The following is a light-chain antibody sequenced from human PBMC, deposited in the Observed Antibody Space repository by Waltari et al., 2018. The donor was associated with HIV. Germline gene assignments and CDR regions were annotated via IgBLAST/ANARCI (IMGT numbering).Light chain of an antibody. Sequence: QPVVTQEPSLTVSPGGTVTLTCASSAGSVTRGHCPYWFQQRPGQAPRTLLFDSNNRYWWTPARCRGSFLGGKAALTLTGAQREDEADYYCLLSYAGDLVFGGGTQLTVL. CDR1: AGSVTRGHC. CDR2: DSN. V-gene: IGLV7-46*01. CDR3: LLSYAGDLV. J-gene: IGLJ2*01.